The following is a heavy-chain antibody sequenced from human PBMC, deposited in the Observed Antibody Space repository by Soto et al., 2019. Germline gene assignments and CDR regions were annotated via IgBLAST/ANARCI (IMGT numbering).Heavy chain of an antibody. D-gene: IGHD3-3*01. CDR2: ISDSGTIT. V-gene: IGHV3-48*03. J-gene: IGHJ4*01. Sequence: GGSVRLSCGVCGIPVSNYELSWVRQAPGKGLEWISYISDSGTITRYADSVKGRFTVSRDSATASLYLQMSSLGVDDTAVYFCVRQYDSLGDYLDYRTHRTLDTVSS. CDR1: GIPVSNYE. CDR3: VRQYDSLGDYLDY.